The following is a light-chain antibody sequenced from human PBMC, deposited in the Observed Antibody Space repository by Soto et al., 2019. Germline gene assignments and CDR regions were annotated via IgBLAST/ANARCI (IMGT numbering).Light chain of an antibody. J-gene: IGKJ1*01. V-gene: IGKV3-15*01. CDR1: QSVGSTY. CDR3: QQYNNWLWT. CDR2: GAS. Sequence: EIVMTQSPATLSVSPGERATLSCRASQSVGSTYLAWYQQKPGQAPRLLIYGASTRATGIPARFSGSGSGTEFTLTISSLQSEDFAVYYCQQYNNWLWTFGQGTKVDIK.